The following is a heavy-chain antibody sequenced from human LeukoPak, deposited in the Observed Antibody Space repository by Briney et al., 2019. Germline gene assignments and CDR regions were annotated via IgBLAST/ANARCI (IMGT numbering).Heavy chain of an antibody. CDR3: ASLREWLLLGGFDY. V-gene: IGHV3-30*03. J-gene: IGHJ4*02. CDR1: GFTFSSRDW. CDR2: ISYDERDV. Sequence: GGSLRLSCVASGFTFSSRDWMTWVRQAPGKGLEWVAAISYDERDVYYADSVKGRFAISRDNSKDILYLQMNGLRLEDTAIYYCASLREWLLLGGFDYWGQGALVTVSS. D-gene: IGHD3-22*01.